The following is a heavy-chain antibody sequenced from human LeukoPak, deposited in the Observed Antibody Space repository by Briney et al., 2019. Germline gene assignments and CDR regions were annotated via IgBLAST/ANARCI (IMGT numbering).Heavy chain of an antibody. D-gene: IGHD1-26*01. CDR2: INSDGRST. Sequence: GGSLRLSCAASGFTFSNYWMHWVRQAPGKGLVWVSRINSDGRSTNYADSVKGRFTISRDNSKNTLYLQMNSLRAEDTALYYCARDRIGSGTSGTAFDFWGQGTLVTVSS. J-gene: IGHJ4*01. CDR3: ARDRIGSGTSGTAFDF. CDR1: GFTFSNYW. V-gene: IGHV3-74*01.